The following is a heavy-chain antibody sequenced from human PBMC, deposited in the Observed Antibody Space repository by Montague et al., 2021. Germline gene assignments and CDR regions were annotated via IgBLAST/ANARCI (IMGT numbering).Heavy chain of an antibody. V-gene: IGHV4-31*03. CDR2: IYDSGST. Sequence: TLSLTCSVSGGSISSGGFYWSWIRQPPGKGPEWIWSIYDSGSTNYNPSLKSRLTLSRDTSKNQVSLRLTSVTAAETAVYYCARSGGYCSGGRCDTFDYWGQGTLVTVSS. D-gene: IGHD2-15*01. J-gene: IGHJ4*02. CDR1: GGSISSGGFY. CDR3: ARSGGYCSGGRCDTFDY.